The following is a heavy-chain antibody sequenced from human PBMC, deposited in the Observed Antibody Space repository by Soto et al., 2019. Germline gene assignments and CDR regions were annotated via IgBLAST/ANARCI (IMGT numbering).Heavy chain of an antibody. CDR2: VYPSDSDV. CDR1: GYRFSSSW. Sequence: GESLKISCQGTGYRFSSSWIGWVRQKPGKGLEWLGNVYPSDSDVRYSPAFEGQVTISADKSISTAYLQWSSLKASDTAMYYCARPETYYYDSSGPKDWYFDLWGRGTLVAVSS. J-gene: IGHJ2*01. CDR3: ARPETYYYDSSGPKDWYFDL. D-gene: IGHD3-22*01. V-gene: IGHV5-51*01.